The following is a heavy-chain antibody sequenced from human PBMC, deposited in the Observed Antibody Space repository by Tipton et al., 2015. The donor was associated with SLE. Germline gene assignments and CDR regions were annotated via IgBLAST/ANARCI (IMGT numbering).Heavy chain of an antibody. Sequence: TLSLTCTVSGQSIKNYQWGWIRQPAGKGLEWIGRIYSDGVANYNPSLKSRVSMSIDTSKNQFSLKLSSVTAADTAVYYCASVSGYGDYYYYGMDVWGQGTTVTVSS. J-gene: IGHJ6*02. CDR1: GQSIKNYQ. CDR3: ASVSGYGDYYYYGMDV. V-gene: IGHV4-4*07. D-gene: IGHD5-12*01. CDR2: IYSDGVA.